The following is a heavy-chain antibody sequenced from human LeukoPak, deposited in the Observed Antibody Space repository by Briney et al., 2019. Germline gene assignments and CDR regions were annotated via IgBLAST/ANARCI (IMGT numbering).Heavy chain of an antibody. J-gene: IGHJ4*02. D-gene: IGHD3-22*01. V-gene: IGHV3-23*01. CDR2: ISGSGRST. CDR3: AKNYYDSSGYYYSFDY. CDR1: GFTFSSYS. Sequence: GGSLRLSCAASGFTFSSYSMNWVRQAPGKGLEWVSAISGSGRSTYYADSVKGRFTISRDNSKNTLYLQMNSLRAEDTAVYYCAKNYYDSSGYYYSFDYWGQGTLVTVSS.